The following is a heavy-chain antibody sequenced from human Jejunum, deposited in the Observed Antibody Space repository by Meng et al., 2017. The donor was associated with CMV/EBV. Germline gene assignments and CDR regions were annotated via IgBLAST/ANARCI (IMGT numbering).Heavy chain of an antibody. V-gene: IGHV4-4*07. CDR3: TRDNLSGSYYFDY. J-gene: IGHJ4*02. Sequence: QVQLQESGPGLVKPSQTLSLPWTVAGASINGYYCSWIRQPAGKGLEWIGRIYTSGNTNYNPSLKSRVTMSVDTSKNQFSLKLSSVTAADTAVYYCTRDNLSGSYYFDYWGQGTLVTVSS. CDR1: GASINGYY. D-gene: IGHD1-26*01. CDR2: IYTSGNT.